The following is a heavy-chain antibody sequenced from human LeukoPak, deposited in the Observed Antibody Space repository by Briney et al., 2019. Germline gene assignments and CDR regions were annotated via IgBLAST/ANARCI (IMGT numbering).Heavy chain of an antibody. CDR1: GFXFSSYA. V-gene: IGHV3-23*01. D-gene: IGHD6-6*01. J-gene: IGHJ6*02. CDR3: AKGNIAARQDIMDV. Sequence: GGSLRLSCAASGFXFSSYAISWVRQAPGKGLEWLSIISCSGGSTYYADSVKGRFTISRDNSKNTLYPQMNSLRVEDTAVYYCAKGNIAARQDIMDVWGQGTTVTVSS. CDR2: ISCSGGST.